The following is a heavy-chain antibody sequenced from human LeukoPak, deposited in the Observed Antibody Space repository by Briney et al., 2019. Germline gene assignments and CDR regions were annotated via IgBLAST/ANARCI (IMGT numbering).Heavy chain of an antibody. CDR3: ASQITIFGGGKYFDY. D-gene: IGHD3-3*01. Sequence: GGSLGLSCVASGFTFSYYWMSWVRQAPGKGLEWVANIKEDGYEKYYVDSVKGRFTISRDNAKNSLYLQMNSLRAEDTAVYYCASQITIFGGGKYFDYWGQGTLVTVSS. V-gene: IGHV3-7*05. CDR1: GFTFSYYW. CDR2: IKEDGYEK. J-gene: IGHJ4*02.